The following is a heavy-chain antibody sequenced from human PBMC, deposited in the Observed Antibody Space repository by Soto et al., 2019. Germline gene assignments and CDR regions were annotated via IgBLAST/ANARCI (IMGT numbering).Heavy chain of an antibody. D-gene: IGHD3-22*01. CDR3: AKRLSGNDYYGSFDH. Sequence: GGSLRLSCAASGFTFSNYAMSWVRQAPGKGLEWVSALSGSGAKTYHADSVKGRFTTSRDNSRNTLYLQMNSLRAEDTAVYYCAKRLSGNDYYGSFDHWGQGTLVTVSS. V-gene: IGHV3-23*01. J-gene: IGHJ4*02. CDR2: LSGSGAKT. CDR1: GFTFSNYA.